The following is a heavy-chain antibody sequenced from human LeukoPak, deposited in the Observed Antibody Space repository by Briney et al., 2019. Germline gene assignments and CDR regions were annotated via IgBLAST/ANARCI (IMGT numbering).Heavy chain of an antibody. CDR2: INHNVNVN. V-gene: IGHV3-7*03. J-gene: IGHJ6*02. CDR3: ARGGGLDV. D-gene: IGHD3-16*01. CDR1: GFTFSSYW. Sequence: GGSLRLSCAASGFTFSSYWMNWARQAPGKGLEWVASINHNVNVNYYVDSVKGRFAISRDNAKNSLYLQMSNLRAEDTAVYFCARGGGLDVWGQGATVTVSS.